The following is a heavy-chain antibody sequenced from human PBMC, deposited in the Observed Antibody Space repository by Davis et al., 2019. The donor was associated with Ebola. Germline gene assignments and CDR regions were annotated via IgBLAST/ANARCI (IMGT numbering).Heavy chain of an antibody. J-gene: IGHJ4*02. CDR3: AKVFGTYYFDY. V-gene: IGHV3-23*01. D-gene: IGHD3-16*01. Sequence: GESLKISCAASGFTFSSFSMRWVRQAPGKGLEWVSAIGPSGSSTYYADSVRGRFTNSRDNSKNTLYLQMNSLRAEDTALYYCAKVFGTYYFDYWGQGTLVTVSS. CDR1: GFTFSSFS. CDR2: IGPSGSST.